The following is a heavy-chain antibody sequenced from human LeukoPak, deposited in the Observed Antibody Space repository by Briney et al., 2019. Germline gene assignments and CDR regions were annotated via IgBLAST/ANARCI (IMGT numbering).Heavy chain of an antibody. CDR1: GFTFSLYA. CDR2: ISGSGSST. CDR3: AIGQQLAYFDY. Sequence: PGGSLRLSCAASGFTFSLYAMSWVRQAPGKGLEWVSGISGSGSSTYYADSVKGRFTISRDNSKNTLYLQMNSLRAEDTAVYYCAIGQQLAYFDYWGQGTLVTVSS. D-gene: IGHD6-13*01. J-gene: IGHJ4*02. V-gene: IGHV3-23*01.